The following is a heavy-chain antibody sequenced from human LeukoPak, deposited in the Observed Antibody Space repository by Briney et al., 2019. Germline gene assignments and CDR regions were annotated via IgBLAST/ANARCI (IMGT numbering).Heavy chain of an antibody. D-gene: IGHD2-15*01. CDR2: ISYDGSNK. V-gene: IGHV3-30-3*01. CDR1: GFTFSSYA. J-gene: IGHJ4*02. CDR3: ARDSVPGWAADY. Sequence: PGRSLRLSCAASGFTFSSYAMHWVRQAPGKGLEWVAVISYDGSNKYYADSVKGRFTISRDNSKNTLYLQMNSLRAEDTAVYYCARDSVPGWAADYWGQGTLATVSS.